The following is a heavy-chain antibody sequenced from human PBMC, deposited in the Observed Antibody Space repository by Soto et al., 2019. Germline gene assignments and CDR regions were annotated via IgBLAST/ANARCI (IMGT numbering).Heavy chain of an antibody. CDR1: GYTFTSYG. V-gene: IGHV1-18*01. Sequence: ASVKVSCKASGYTFTSYGISWVRQAPGQGLEWMGWISAYNGNTNYAQKLQGRVTMTTDTSTSTAYMELRSLRSDDTAVYYCAREKDGNYYGSGSYVDYWGQGTLVTSPQ. D-gene: IGHD3-10*01. J-gene: IGHJ4*02. CDR2: ISAYNGNT. CDR3: AREKDGNYYGSGSYVDY.